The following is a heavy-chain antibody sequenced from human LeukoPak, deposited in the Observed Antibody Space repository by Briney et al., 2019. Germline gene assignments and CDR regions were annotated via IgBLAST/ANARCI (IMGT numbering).Heavy chain of an antibody. CDR1: GGSISNYY. D-gene: IGHD2-15*01. J-gene: IGHJ5*02. V-gene: IGHV4-59*01. Sequence: SETLSLTCTVSGGSISNYYWSWIRQTPGKGLEWIGYIYYTGSTNYNPSLKSRVTISVDTSKNQFSLKLSSVTAADTAVYYCARRVVVAATSWFDPWGQGTLVTVSS. CDR2: IYYTGST. CDR3: ARRVVVAATSWFDP.